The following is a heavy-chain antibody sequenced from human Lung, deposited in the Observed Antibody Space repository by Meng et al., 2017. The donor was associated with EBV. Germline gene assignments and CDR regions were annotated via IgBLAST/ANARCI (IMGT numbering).Heavy chain of an antibody. CDR2: IFSTGSS. D-gene: IGHD3-10*01. CDR1: GRSVSSGGYS. CDR3: ADAERCGGFLGDY. Sequence: QGQLQWSGPGLVHPSQRLSLSGTGYGRSVSSGGYSWSWIRQEPGKGLEWIGYIFSTGSSFYNPYLKSRVTISVDTSKTRLSLNLRSVTASEKAVLYCADAERCGGFLGDYWGQGTLVTVSS. J-gene: IGHJ4*02. V-gene: IGHV4-31*03.